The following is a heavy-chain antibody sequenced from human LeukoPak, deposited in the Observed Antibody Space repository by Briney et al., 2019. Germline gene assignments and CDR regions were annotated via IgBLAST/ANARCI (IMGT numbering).Heavy chain of an antibody. CDR3: ARGEGVTAIFEYFQH. J-gene: IGHJ1*01. CDR2: ISRTGNTI. CDR1: GFIFNDYY. V-gene: IGHV3-11*04. D-gene: IGHD2-21*02. Sequence: GGSLRLSCAASGFIFNDYYMSWIRQTPGKGLEWLSDISRTGNTIYYRDSVKGRFTISRDNAKNTLYLQMNSLRAEDTAVYYCARGEGVTAIFEYFQHWGQGTLVTVSS.